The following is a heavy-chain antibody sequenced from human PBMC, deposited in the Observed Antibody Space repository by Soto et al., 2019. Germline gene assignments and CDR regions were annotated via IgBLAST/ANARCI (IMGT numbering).Heavy chain of an antibody. J-gene: IGHJ4*02. V-gene: IGHV3-30*18. D-gene: IGHD3-22*01. CDR2: ISYDGSNK. Sequence: PGGSLRLSCSASGFTFSSYGLHWVRQAPGKGLEWVAVISYDGSNKYYADSVKGRFTISRDNSKNTLYLQMNSLRAEDTAVYYCAKEGYYDSSGYYTGNYFDYWGQGTLVTVSS. CDR1: GFTFSSYG. CDR3: AKEGYYDSSGYYTGNYFDY.